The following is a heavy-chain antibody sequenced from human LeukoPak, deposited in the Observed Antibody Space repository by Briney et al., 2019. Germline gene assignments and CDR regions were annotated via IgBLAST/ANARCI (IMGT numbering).Heavy chain of an antibody. J-gene: IGHJ4*02. D-gene: IGHD3-10*01. Sequence: PGGSLRLSCAASGFTFSSYWMNWVRQAPGKGLVWVSRIASDGSSTTYADSVKGRFSISRDNAKNTLYLQMNSLRVEDTAVYYCARYYYGSLDYWGQGTLVTVSS. V-gene: IGHV3-74*01. CDR2: IASDGSST. CDR3: ARYYYGSLDY. CDR1: GFTFSSYW.